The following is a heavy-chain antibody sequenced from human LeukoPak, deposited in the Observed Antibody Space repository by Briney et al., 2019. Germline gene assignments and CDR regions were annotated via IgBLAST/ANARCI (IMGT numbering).Heavy chain of an antibody. CDR2: ISSSSSYI. CDR3: ARGPGGGYYYYGMDV. V-gene: IGHV3-21*01. Sequence: GGSLSLSCAAPGFTFSSYSMNWVRQAPGKGLEWDSSISSSSSYIYYADSVKGRFTISRDNAKNSLYLQMNSLRAEDTAVYYCARGPGGGYYYYGMDVWGQGTTVTVSS. CDR1: GFTFSSYS. D-gene: IGHD3-10*01. J-gene: IGHJ6*02.